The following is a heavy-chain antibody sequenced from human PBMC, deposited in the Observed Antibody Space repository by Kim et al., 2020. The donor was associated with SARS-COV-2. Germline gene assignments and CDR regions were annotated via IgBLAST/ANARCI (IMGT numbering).Heavy chain of an antibody. J-gene: IGHJ3*02. CDR1: GGSFNDYY. CDR2: INHSGGT. V-gene: IGHV4-34*01. D-gene: IGHD6-13*01. CDR3: AAAAIVAFDI. Sequence: SETLSLTCAVYGGSFNDYYWNWIRQPPGKGLEWIGEINHSGGTNYNSSLKSRVTISVDTSKNQFSLKLSSVTAADTAVYYCAAAAIVAFDIWGQGTMVTVSS.